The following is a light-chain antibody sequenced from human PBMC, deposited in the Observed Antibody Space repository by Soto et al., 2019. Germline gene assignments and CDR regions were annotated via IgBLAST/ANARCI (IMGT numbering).Light chain of an antibody. V-gene: IGLV2-14*01. J-gene: IGLJ2*01. CDR3: SSYTSSSTLDVV. Sequence: QSDLTQPASVTGSPGQSITISCTGTSSDVGGYNYVSWYQQHPGKAPKLLIYDVSSRPSGVSNRFSGSKSGNTASLTISGIQAEDEADYYCSSYTSSSTLDVVFGGGTKLTVL. CDR2: DVS. CDR1: SSDVGGYNY.